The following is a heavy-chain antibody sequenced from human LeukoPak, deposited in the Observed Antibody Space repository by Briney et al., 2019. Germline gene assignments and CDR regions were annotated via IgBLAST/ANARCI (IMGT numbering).Heavy chain of an antibody. J-gene: IGHJ4*02. CDR3: ARSDIWGSYRFLDY. Sequence: SETLSLTCTVSGASISNYYWSWIRQSPGKGLEWIGYMLYSGSTNQNPSLRSRVTISVDTSKNQVSLKLSSVTAADTAVYYCARSDIWGSYRFLDYWGQGALVTVSS. V-gene: IGHV4-59*08. D-gene: IGHD3-16*02. CDR2: MLYSGST. CDR1: GASISNYY.